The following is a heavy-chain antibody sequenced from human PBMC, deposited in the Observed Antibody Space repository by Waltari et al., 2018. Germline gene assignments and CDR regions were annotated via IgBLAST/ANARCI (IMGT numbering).Heavy chain of an antibody. Sequence: EVELVESGGGLVQPGGSLRLSCEVSGVSLSDRWMHWVRQTPEKGLVWVARVNSDGSHTAYADSVRGRFIISRDTARNTLFLQMSSVRVDDTALYYCVAATPSSDKWGQGTLVTVSS. CDR2: VNSDGSHT. CDR3: VAATPSSDK. CDR1: GVSLSDRW. D-gene: IGHD6-19*01. J-gene: IGHJ4*02. V-gene: IGHV3-74*01.